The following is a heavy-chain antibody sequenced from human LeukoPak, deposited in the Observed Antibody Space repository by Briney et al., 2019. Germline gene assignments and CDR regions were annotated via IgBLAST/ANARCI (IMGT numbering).Heavy chain of an antibody. CDR1: GYTFTSYA. Sequence: ASVKVSCKASGYTFTSYAMHWVRQAPGQRLEWMGWINAGNGNTKYSQKFQGRVTITRDTSASTAYMELSSLRSEDTAVYYCARGSPIDFWSGYWYWFDPWGQGTLVTVSS. V-gene: IGHV1-3*01. CDR3: ARGSPIDFWSGYWYWFDP. CDR2: INAGNGNT. J-gene: IGHJ5*02. D-gene: IGHD3-3*01.